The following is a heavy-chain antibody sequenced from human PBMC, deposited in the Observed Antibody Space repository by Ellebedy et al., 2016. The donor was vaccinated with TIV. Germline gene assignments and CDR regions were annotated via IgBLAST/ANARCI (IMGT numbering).Heavy chain of an antibody. CDR1: GGSFSGYY. CDR2: IYNSGST. D-gene: IGHD3-10*01. J-gene: IGHJ5*02. CDR3: ARALTMVRGGGFDP. V-gene: IGHV4-34*09. Sequence: MPSETLSLTCAVYGGSFSGYYWRWIRQPPGKGLEWIGYIYNSGSTYYNPSLKSRLTISIDTSKSQFSLKLGSVTAADTAGDYCARALTMVRGGGFDPWGQGTLVTVSP.